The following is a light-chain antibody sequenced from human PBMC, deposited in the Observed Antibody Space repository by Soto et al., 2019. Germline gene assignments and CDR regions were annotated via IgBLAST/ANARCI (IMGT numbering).Light chain of an antibody. CDR1: QTVPRSY. CDR2: DVS. Sequence: EIVLTQSPGTLSLSPGERATLSCRASQTVPRSYLAWYQQRPGQAPRLLIYDVSSRAFGIPDRFSGSESGTDFTLTISSLEPEDFAVYYCHQYAWSPLTFGQGTRLEIK. CDR3: HQYAWSPLT. V-gene: IGKV3-20*01. J-gene: IGKJ5*01.